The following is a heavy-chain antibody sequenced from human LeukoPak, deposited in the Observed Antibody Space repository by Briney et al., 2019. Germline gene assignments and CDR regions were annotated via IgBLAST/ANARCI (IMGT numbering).Heavy chain of an antibody. V-gene: IGHV1-2*02. J-gene: IGHJ6*03. CDR2: INPNSGGT. CDR3: ARERRYCSSTSCPENYYYYYMDV. Sequence: ASVKVSCKASGYTFTGYYMHWVRQAPGQGLEWMGWINPNSGGTNYAQKFQGRVTMTRDTSISTAYMELSRLRSDDTAVYYCARERRYCSSTSCPENYYYYYMDVWGKGTTVTVSS. D-gene: IGHD2-2*01. CDR1: GYTFTGYY.